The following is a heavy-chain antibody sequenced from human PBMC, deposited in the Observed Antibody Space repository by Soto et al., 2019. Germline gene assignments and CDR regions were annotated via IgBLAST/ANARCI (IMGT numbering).Heavy chain of an antibody. D-gene: IGHD6-13*01. CDR2: IYYSGAT. CDR3: AGLAMAVAGHRWLDP. Sequence: LQLQESGPGLVKPSETLSLTCTVSGGSISSSDYYWAWVRQPPGKGLEWIGSIYYSGATYYNPSPRSRVTISVDTSRDQFSLELGSVTAADTAMFYCAGLAMAVAGHRWLDPWGQGILVTVSS. CDR1: GGSISSSDYY. V-gene: IGHV4-39*01. J-gene: IGHJ5*02.